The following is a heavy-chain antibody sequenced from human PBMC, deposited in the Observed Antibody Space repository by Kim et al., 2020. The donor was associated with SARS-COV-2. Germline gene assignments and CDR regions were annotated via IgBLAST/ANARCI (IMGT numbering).Heavy chain of an antibody. CDR1: GGSISSSNW. CDR3: ARSGNRSIVATGRAFDI. Sequence: SETLSLTCAVSGGSISSSNWWSWVRQPPGKGLEWIGEIYHSGSTNYNPSLKSRVTISVDKSKNQFSLKLSSVTAADTAVYYCARSGNRSIVATGRAFDIWGQGTMVTVSS. D-gene: IGHD5-12*01. V-gene: IGHV4-4*02. CDR2: IYHSGST. J-gene: IGHJ3*02.